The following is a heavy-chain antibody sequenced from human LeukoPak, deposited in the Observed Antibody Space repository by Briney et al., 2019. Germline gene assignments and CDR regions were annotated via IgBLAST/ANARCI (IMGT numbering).Heavy chain of an antibody. V-gene: IGHV3-21*04. CDR3: AKSANSGWYIYY. CDR2: ISSGSIYI. D-gene: IGHD6-19*01. Sequence: PGGSLRLSCAASGFTFSSYSMNWVRQAPGKGLEWVSSISSGSIYIYYADSVKGRFTISRDSAKNSVYLQMNSLRAEDTALYYCAKSANSGWYIYYWGQGTLVTVSS. J-gene: IGHJ4*02. CDR1: GFTFSSYS.